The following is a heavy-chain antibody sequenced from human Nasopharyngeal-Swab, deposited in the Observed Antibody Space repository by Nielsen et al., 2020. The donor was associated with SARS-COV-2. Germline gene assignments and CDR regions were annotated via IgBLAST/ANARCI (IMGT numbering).Heavy chain of an antibody. CDR1: GYTFPSYA. V-gene: IGHV1-3*01. D-gene: IGHD3-3*01. CDR3: AREGGATIFGVVIPFRH. CDR2: INAGNGNT. Sequence: ASVKVSCKASGYTFPSYAMHWLRQAPGQRLEWMGWINAGNGNTKYSQKFQGRVTITRDTSASPAYMELSSLRSEDTAVYYCAREGGATIFGVVIPFRHWGQGTLVTVSS. J-gene: IGHJ1*01.